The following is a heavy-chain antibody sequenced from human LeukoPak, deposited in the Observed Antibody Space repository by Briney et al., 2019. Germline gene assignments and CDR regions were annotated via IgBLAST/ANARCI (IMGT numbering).Heavy chain of an antibody. D-gene: IGHD4-17*01. V-gene: IGHV1-18*01. Sequence: WASVKVSCKASGYTFTSYGISWVRQAPGQGLEWMGWISAYNGKTNYAQKLQGRVTMTTDTSTSTAYMELRSLRSDDTAVYYCARDVYYGDYVLGFDYWGQGTLVTVSS. J-gene: IGHJ4*02. CDR1: GYTFTSYG. CDR2: ISAYNGKT. CDR3: ARDVYYGDYVLGFDY.